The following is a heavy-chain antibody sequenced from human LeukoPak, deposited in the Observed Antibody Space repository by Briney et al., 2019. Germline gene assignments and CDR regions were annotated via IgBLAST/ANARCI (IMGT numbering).Heavy chain of an antibody. D-gene: IGHD3-16*01. J-gene: IGHJ6*03. CDR1: GFTFSIYG. V-gene: IGHV3-33*06. Sequence: PGGSLRLSCAASGFTFSIYGMHWVRQAPGKGLEWVAVIWYDGSNKYYADSVKGRFTISRDNSKNTLYLQMNSLRAEDTALYYCAKGGRSSGDYYYMDVWGKGTTVTVSS. CDR3: AKGGRSSGDYYYMDV. CDR2: IWYDGSNK.